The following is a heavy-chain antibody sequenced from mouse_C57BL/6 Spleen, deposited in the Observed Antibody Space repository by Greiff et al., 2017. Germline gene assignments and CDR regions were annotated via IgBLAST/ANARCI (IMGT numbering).Heavy chain of an antibody. Sequence: VQLQQSGAELVRPGASVTLSCKASGYTFTDYEMHWVKQTPVHGLEWIGAIDPVTGGTAYNQKFKGKAILTADKASSTAYMELRSLTSEDSAVYYCTRSDYAWFAWWGQGTLVTVSA. J-gene: IGHJ3*01. V-gene: IGHV1-15*01. D-gene: IGHD1-1*02. CDR3: TRSDYAWFAW. CDR1: GYTFTDYE. CDR2: IDPVTGGT.